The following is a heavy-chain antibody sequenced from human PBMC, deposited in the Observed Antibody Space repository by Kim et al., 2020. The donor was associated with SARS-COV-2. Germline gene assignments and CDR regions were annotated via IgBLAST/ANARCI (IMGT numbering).Heavy chain of an antibody. V-gene: IGHV3-30*18. J-gene: IGHJ4*01. CDR1: GFTFSSYD. Sequence: GGSLRLSCAASGFTFSSYDMHWVRQAPGKGLEWVAVISYDGSNKYYADSVKGRFTISRDNSKNTLYLQMNSLRAEDTAVYYCAKIGVGQRYSGYDYDYWG. CDR2: ISYDGSNK. D-gene: IGHD5-12*01. CDR3: AKIGVGQRYSGYDYDY.